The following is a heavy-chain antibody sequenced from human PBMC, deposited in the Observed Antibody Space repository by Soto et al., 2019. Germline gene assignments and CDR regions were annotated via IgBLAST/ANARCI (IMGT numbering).Heavy chain of an antibody. CDR1: GGSFSGYY. CDR2: INHSGST. CDR3: ARGGAARQGERFDY. Sequence: KPSETLSLTCAVYGGSFSGYYWSWIRQPPGKGLEWIGEINHSGSTNYNPSLKSRVTISVDTSTNQFSLKLSSVTAADTAVYYCARGGAARQGERFDYWGQGTLVTVSS. D-gene: IGHD6-6*01. V-gene: IGHV4-34*01. J-gene: IGHJ4*02.